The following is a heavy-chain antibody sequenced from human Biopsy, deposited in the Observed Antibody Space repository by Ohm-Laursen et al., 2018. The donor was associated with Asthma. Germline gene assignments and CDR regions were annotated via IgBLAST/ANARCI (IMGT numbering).Heavy chain of an antibody. CDR2: IYYTGRD. V-gene: IGHV4-61*01. CDR3: ARGPNYHGSGRAPIGMDV. CDR1: GGSVSTGSYY. D-gene: IGHD3-10*01. Sequence: VTLSLTCTVSGGSVSTGSYYWSWIRQPPGKGLEWLGYIYYTGRDNYNPSLKSRVTISVDTSNNQFSLRLNSVTAADTAVYYCARGPNYHGSGRAPIGMDVWGQGTTVTVSS. J-gene: IGHJ6*02.